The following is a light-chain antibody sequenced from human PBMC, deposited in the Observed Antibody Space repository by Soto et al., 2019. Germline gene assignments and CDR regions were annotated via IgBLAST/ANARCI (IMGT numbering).Light chain of an antibody. CDR1: QSISTW. CDR2: DAS. J-gene: IGKJ1*01. V-gene: IGKV1-5*01. CDR3: QQYNSYST. Sequence: DIQMTQSPSTLSASVGDRVTITCRASQSISTWLAWYQQKPGKAPKLLIYDASSLESGVPSRFSGSVSGTEFTLTISSLQPDDFATYYCQQYNSYSTFGQGTKVEIK.